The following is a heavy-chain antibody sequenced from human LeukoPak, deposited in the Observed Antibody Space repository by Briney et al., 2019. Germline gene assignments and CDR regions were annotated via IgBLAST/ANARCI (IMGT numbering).Heavy chain of an antibody. V-gene: IGHV3-30*18. CDR3: TKDVV. CDR2: ISYDGSNK. Sequence: GGSLRLSCAASGFTFSSYGMHWVRQAPGKGLEWVAVISYDGSNKYYADSVKGRFTISRDNSKNTLYLQMNSLRAEDTAVYYCTKDVVWGQGTTVTVSS. J-gene: IGHJ6*02. CDR1: GFTFSSYG.